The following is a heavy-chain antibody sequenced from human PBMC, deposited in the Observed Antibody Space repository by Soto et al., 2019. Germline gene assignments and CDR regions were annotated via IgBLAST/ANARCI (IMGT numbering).Heavy chain of an antibody. J-gene: IGHJ4*02. CDR3: ARDLGGPDY. CDR2: LSSDGFGT. Sequence: PGGSLRLSCAASGSTLSPYWMHWVRQAPGRGLEWVARLSSDGFGTAYADSVKGRFLISRDTARNTLFLHMNILRHEDTAVYYCARDLGGPDYWGRGTLVTVSS. D-gene: IGHD3-16*01. CDR1: GSTLSPYW. V-gene: IGHV3-74*03.